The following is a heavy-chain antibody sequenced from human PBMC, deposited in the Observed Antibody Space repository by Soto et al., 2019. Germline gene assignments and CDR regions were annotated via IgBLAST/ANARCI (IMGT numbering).Heavy chain of an antibody. CDR1: GFSLSTSGVG. D-gene: IGHD2-15*01. V-gene: IGHV2-5*02. J-gene: IGHJ4*02. CDR2: IYWDDDK. Sequence: SGPTLVNPTPTLTLTCTFSGFSLSTSGVGVGWIRQPPGKALEWLALIYWDDDKRYSPSLKSRLTITKNTSKNQVVLTMTNMDPVDTATYYCAHRGRDCSGGSCYAYFDYWGQGTLVTVSS. CDR3: AHRGRDCSGGSCYAYFDY.